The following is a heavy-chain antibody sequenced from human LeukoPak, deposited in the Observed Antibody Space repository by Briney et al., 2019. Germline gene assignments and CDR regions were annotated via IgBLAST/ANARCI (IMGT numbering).Heavy chain of an antibody. V-gene: IGHV3-23*01. Sequence: GGSLRLSCAASGFTFSSYAMNWVRQAPGKGLEWVSATGSTGVSTFYADSVKGRFTVSRDNSKNTLSLQMNSLRAEDTAVYYCAKDPGVVPAHHFDYWGQGILVTVSS. D-gene: IGHD2-2*01. CDR3: AKDPGVVPAHHFDY. J-gene: IGHJ4*02. CDR2: TGSTGVST. CDR1: GFTFSSYA.